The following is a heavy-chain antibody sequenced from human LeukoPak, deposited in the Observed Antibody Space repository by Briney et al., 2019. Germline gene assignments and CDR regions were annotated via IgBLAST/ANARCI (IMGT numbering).Heavy chain of an antibody. CDR3: AKRRSSTWYYFDY. J-gene: IGHJ4*02. CDR2: ISDSGGST. Sequence: GGSLRLSCAASGFTVSSNDMSWVRQAPGKGLEWVSAISDSGGSTNYADSVKGRFTISRDNSKNTLYLQMNSLRAEDTAVYYCAKRRSSTWYYFDYWGQGTLVTVSS. CDR1: GFTVSSND. D-gene: IGHD6-13*01. V-gene: IGHV3-23*01.